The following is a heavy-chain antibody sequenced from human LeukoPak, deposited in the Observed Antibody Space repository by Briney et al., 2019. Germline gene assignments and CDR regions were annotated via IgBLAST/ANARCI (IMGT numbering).Heavy chain of an antibody. V-gene: IGHV3-74*01. J-gene: IGHJ4*02. CDR1: GLTFSSYW. Sequence: QPGGSLRLSCAASGLTFSSYWMHWVRQAPGKGLVWVSRINSDGSSTSYADSVKGRFTISRDNAKNTLYLQMNSLRAEDTAVYYCARGWGYGGNRVDYWGQGTLVTVSS. CDR2: INSDGSST. D-gene: IGHD4-23*01. CDR3: ARGWGYGGNRVDY.